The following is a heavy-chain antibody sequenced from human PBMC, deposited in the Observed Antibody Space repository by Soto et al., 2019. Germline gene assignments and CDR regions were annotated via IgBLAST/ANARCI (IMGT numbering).Heavy chain of an antibody. CDR3: ATSYGAGYRAFDP. Sequence: QVQLVQSGADVQRPGSSVRVSCKASGDTFNFYTINWVRQAPGQGLQWMGRINPILSMSNYAPRFQGRVTMTGDKSTSIAYMELSSLRSEDTAMYYCATSYGAGYRAFDPWGQGALVTVSS. CDR1: GDTFNFYT. D-gene: IGHD3-10*01. J-gene: IGHJ5*02. CDR2: INPILSMS. V-gene: IGHV1-69*02.